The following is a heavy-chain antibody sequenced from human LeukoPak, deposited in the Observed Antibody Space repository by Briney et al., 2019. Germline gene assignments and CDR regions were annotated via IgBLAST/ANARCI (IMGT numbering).Heavy chain of an antibody. CDR2: IRSKTDGGTT. CDR3: STWTDLYDY. Sequence: GGSLRLSCVASGFTFTDAWMTWVRQAPGKGLEWVGRIRSKTDGGTTDYAAAVKGRFIISRDDSRKTFYLQMNSLPTEDTAVYYCSTWTDLYDYWGQGTLVTVS. CDR1: GFTFTDAW. V-gene: IGHV3-15*01. J-gene: IGHJ4*02. D-gene: IGHD3/OR15-3a*01.